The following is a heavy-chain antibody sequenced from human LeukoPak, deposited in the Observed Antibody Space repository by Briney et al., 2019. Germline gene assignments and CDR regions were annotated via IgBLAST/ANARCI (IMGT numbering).Heavy chain of an antibody. J-gene: IGHJ6*02. Sequence: GGSLRLSCAASGFAFDDYAMHWVRHAPGQGLEWVSLIGWDGTSSYYTDSVKGRFTISRDNSKNSLYLQMNSLRAEDTALYYCAKDLGMDVWGQGTTVTVSS. CDR1: GFAFDDYA. CDR3: AKDLGMDV. CDR2: IGWDGTSS. V-gene: IGHV3-43D*03.